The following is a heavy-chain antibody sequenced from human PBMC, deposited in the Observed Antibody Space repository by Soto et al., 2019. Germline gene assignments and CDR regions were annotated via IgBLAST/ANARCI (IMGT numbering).Heavy chain of an antibody. CDR3: ARSVQWAPTIAAADLYYFDY. CDR2: IIPIFGTA. D-gene: IGHD6-13*01. CDR1: GGTFSSYA. J-gene: IGHJ4*02. Sequence: QVQLVQSGAEVKKPGSSVKVSCKASGGTFSSYAISWVRQAPGQGLEWMGGIIPIFGTANYAQKFQGRVTITADESTSTAYMELSSLRSEDTAVYYCARSVQWAPTIAAADLYYFDYWGQGTLVTVSS. V-gene: IGHV1-69*12.